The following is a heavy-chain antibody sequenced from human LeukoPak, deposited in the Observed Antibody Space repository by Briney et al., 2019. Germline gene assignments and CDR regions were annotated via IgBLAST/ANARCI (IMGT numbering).Heavy chain of an antibody. D-gene: IGHD6-13*01. CDR2: TSSSSSYT. CDR1: GFTFSDYY. V-gene: IGHV3-11*06. J-gene: IGHJ5*02. Sequence: PGGSLRLSCAASGFTFSDYYMSWIRQAPGKGLEWVSYTSSSSSYTNYADSVKGRFTISRDNAKNSLYPQMNSLRAEDTAVYYCARSGYAGSSWTRGWFDPWGQGTLVTVSS. CDR3: ARSGYAGSSWTRGWFDP.